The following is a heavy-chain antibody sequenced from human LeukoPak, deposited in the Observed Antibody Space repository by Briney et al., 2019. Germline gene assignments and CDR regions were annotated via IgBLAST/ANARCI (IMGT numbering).Heavy chain of an antibody. CDR2: INHSGST. D-gene: IGHD1-14*01. V-gene: IGHV4-34*01. CDR3: ARVHNTDPPFDH. CDR1: GGSFSGYY. J-gene: IGHJ4*02. Sequence: SETLSLTCAVYGGSFSGYYWSWIRQPPGKGLEWIGEINHSGSTNYNPSLKSRVTISVDTSKNQFSLKLSSVTAADTAVYYCARVHNTDPPFDHWGQGTLVTVSS.